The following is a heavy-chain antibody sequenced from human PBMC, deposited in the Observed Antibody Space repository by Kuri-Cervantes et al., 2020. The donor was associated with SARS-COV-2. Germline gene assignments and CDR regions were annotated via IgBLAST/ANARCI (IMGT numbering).Heavy chain of an antibody. CDR1: GFTFSSYA. V-gene: IGHV3-30-3*01. CDR3: ARDRSGSYYGPFDY. CDR2: ISYDGSNK. D-gene: IGHD1-26*01. Sequence: GGSLRLSCAASGFTFSSYAMHWVRQASGKGLGWVAVISYDGSNKYYADSVKGRFTISRDNSKNTLYLQMNSLRAEDTAVYYCARDRSGSYYGPFDYWGQGTLVTVSS. J-gene: IGHJ4*02.